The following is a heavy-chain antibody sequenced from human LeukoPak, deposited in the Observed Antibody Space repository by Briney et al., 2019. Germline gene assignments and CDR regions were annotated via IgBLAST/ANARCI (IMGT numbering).Heavy chain of an antibody. Sequence: ASVKVSCKAPGYTFTSYGISWVRQAPGQGLEWMGWISAYNGNTNYAQKLQGRVTMTTDTSTSTAYMELRSLRSDDTAVYYCAGTYYYDSSGYYYSWFDPWGQGTLVTVSS. J-gene: IGHJ5*02. CDR2: ISAYNGNT. CDR3: AGTYYYDSSGYYYSWFDP. CDR1: GYTFTSYG. D-gene: IGHD3-22*01. V-gene: IGHV1-18*01.